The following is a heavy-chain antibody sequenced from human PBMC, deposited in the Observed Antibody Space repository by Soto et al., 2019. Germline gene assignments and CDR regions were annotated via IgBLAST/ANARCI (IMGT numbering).Heavy chain of an antibody. D-gene: IGHD4-17*01. CDR1: EFTFSQYW. J-gene: IGHJ4*02. V-gene: IGHV3-74*01. CDR3: TKDTFGDRDS. CDR2: INPDGTTT. Sequence: XGSLRLSCADSEFTFSQYWMHWVRQAPGKGLVWVSRINPDGTTTNYADSVKGRFTISRDNAKNTLYLQMNSLRGEDTAMYYCTKDTFGDRDSWGQGTLVTVSS.